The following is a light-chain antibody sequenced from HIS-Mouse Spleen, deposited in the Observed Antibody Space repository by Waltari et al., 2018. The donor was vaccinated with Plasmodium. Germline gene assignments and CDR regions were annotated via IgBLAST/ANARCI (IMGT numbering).Light chain of an antibody. Sequence: QPVLTQPPTSSASPAESARLTCTLLSHTTAGSYNTNWSQQKPGSHPMYLLYYYSDSDKDQGSGVPSRFSGSKDASADTGILLISGLQSEDEADYYCMVWPSNASGVFGGGTRLTVL. J-gene: IGLJ3*02. CDR1: SHTTAGSYN. CDR2: YYSDSDK. V-gene: IGLV5-37*01. CDR3: MVWPSNASGV.